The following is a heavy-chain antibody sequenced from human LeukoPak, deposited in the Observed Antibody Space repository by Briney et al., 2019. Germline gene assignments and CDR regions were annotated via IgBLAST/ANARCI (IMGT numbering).Heavy chain of an antibody. CDR3: ARVGATGTTSPFDY. J-gene: IGHJ4*02. D-gene: IGHD1-1*01. CDR2: INPNSGGT. CDR1: GYTFTGYY. Sequence: GASVKVSCKASGYTFTGYYMHWVRQAPGQGLEWMGWINPNSGGTNYAQKFQGRVTMTRDTSISTAYMELSRLRSDDTAVHYCARVGATGTTSPFDYWGQGTLVTVSS. V-gene: IGHV1-2*02.